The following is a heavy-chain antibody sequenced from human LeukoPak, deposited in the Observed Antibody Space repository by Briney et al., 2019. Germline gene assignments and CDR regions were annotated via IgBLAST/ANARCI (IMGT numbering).Heavy chain of an antibody. CDR2: IDNSGSA. D-gene: IGHD1-1*01. V-gene: IGHV4-59*01. J-gene: IGHJ6*03. CDR3: ARVSWFPGTSYYYMDV. Sequence: PSETLSLTCSISGGSFSSDYWTWIQQPPGKGLEWIGCIDNSGSANYNPSLKSRVTISVDTSKNQFSLKLSSVTAADTAVYYCARVSWFPGTSYYYMDVWGKGTTVTVSS. CDR1: GGSFSSDY.